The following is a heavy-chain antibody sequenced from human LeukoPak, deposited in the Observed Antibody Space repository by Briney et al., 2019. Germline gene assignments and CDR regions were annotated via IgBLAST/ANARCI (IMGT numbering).Heavy chain of an antibody. CDR3: ARDYDFWSGYKDYFDY. J-gene: IGHJ4*02. V-gene: IGHV3-48*01. CDR2: ISSSSSTI. CDR1: GFTFSSYS. Sequence: GGSLRLSCAASGFTFSSYSMNWVRQAPGKGLEWVSYISSSSSTIYYADSVKGRFTISRDNAKNSLHLQMNSLRAEDTAVYYCARDYDFWSGYKDYFDYWGQGTLVTVSS. D-gene: IGHD3-3*01.